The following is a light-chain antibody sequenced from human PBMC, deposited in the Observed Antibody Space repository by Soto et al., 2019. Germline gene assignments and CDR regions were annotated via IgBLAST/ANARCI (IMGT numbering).Light chain of an antibody. V-gene: IGKV3-20*01. CDR2: GAS. CDR1: QSVSSSY. J-gene: IGKJ1*01. Sequence: EIVLTQSPGTLSLSPGERATLSCRASQSVSSSYLAWYQQKPGQAPRHLIYGASSRATGIPDRFSGSGSGIDFTLTISRLEPEDFAVYYCPQYGSSPWTFGQGTKVEIK. CDR3: PQYGSSPWT.